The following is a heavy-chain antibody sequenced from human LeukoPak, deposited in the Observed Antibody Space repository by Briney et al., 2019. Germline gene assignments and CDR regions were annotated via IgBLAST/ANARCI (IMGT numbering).Heavy chain of an antibody. CDR2: IRSKANSYAT. Sequence: QAGGSLRLSCAASGFTFSGSAMHWVRQASGKGLEWVGRIRSKANSYATAYAASVKGRFTISRDDSKNTAYLQMNSLKTEDTAVYYCYTYYAGSGSYNPPFYFDYWGQGTLVTVSS. CDR1: GFTFSGSA. V-gene: IGHV3-73*01. J-gene: IGHJ4*02. CDR3: YTYYAGSGSYNPPFYFDY. D-gene: IGHD3-10*01.